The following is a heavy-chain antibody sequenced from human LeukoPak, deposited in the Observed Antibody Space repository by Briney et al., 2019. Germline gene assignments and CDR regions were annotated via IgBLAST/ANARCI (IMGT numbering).Heavy chain of an antibody. CDR2: ISSSGSTI. Sequence: GGSLRLSCAASGFTFSDYYMSWIRQAPGQGLDYVSYISSSGSTIDYADSVKGRFTISRDNAKNSLYLQMNSLRAEDTAVYYCARVGHKWELLGYGGRGTLVTVSS. D-gene: IGHD1-26*01. CDR1: GFTFSDYY. CDR3: ARVGHKWELLGY. J-gene: IGHJ4*02. V-gene: IGHV3-11*04.